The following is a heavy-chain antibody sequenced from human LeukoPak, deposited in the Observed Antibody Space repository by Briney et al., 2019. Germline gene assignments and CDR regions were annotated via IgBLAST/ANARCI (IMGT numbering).Heavy chain of an antibody. J-gene: IGHJ1*01. CDR1: GFIFSSYW. CDR2: IKEDGSEK. D-gene: IGHD6-19*01. CDR3: TTPYSGGWYGNPGYFQH. Sequence: GGSLRLSCAGSGFIFSSYWVSCVRQAPGKGLEWVANIKEDGSEKYYVDSVKGRFTISRDNAKNSLYLQMNSLRAEDTAVYYCTTPYSGGWYGNPGYFQHWGQGTLVTVSS. V-gene: IGHV3-7*01.